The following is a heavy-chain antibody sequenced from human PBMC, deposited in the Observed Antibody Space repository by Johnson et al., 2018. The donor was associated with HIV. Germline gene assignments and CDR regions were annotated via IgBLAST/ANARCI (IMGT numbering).Heavy chain of an antibody. Sequence: KELEWVAVISYDGSNKYYAASVKGRLTISRDNSKTMLYLQMNSLRTEYTAVYSWGRHINYRNYVTDACDSWGQVRVVTGSS. D-gene: IGHD4-11*01. CDR2: ISYDGSNK. CDR3: GRHINYRNYVTDACDS. J-gene: IGHJ3*02. V-gene: IGHV3-30-3*01.